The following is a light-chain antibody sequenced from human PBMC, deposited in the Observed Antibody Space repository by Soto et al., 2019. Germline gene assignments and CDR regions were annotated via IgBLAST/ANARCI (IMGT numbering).Light chain of an antibody. CDR1: QGIGND. CDR3: LQHNGHPHT. V-gene: IGKV1-17*01. CDR2: AAS. J-gene: IGKJ2*01. Sequence: DIQMTQSPSSLSASVGDRVTITCRASQGIGNDLGWFQQKPGKAPKRLIYAASILESGVPSRFSGSGSGTEFTLTISSLQPEDFATYFCLQHNGHPHTFGQGTKLEIK.